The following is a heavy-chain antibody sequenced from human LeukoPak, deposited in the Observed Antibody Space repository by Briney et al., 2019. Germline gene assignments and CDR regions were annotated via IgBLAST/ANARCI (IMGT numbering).Heavy chain of an antibody. Sequence: GGSLRLSCAASGFTLSSYSMNWVRQAPGKGLEWVSSISSSSSYIYYADSVKGRLTISRDNAKNSLYLQMNSLRAEDTAVYYCARDGYSYGPPALDYWGQGTLVTVSS. CDR3: ARDGYSYGPPALDY. CDR1: GFTLSSYS. V-gene: IGHV3-21*01. CDR2: ISSSSSYI. J-gene: IGHJ4*02. D-gene: IGHD5-18*01.